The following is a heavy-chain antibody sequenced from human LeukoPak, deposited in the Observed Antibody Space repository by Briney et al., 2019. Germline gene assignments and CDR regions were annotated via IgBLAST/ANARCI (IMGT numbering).Heavy chain of an antibody. CDR1: AGSISSYY. CDR2: IYYSGST. D-gene: IGHD2-15*01. V-gene: IGHV4-59*12. J-gene: IGHJ4*02. CDR3: ARMVDPKALDY. Sequence: ESSETLSLTCTVSAGSISSYYGSWIRQPPGNGLEWSGYIYYSGSTNYNPSLKSRVTISVDTSKNQFSLKLSSLTAADTAVYYRARMVDPKALDYWGQGTLVTVSS.